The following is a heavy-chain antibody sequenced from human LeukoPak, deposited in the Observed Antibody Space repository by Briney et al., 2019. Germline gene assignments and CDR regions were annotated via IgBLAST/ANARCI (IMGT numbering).Heavy chain of an antibody. CDR1: GFTFSSYS. Sequence: GGSLRLSCAASGFTFSSYSMNWVRQAPGKGLEWVSSISSGSSYIYYADSVKGRFTISRDNAKNSLYLQMNSLRAEDTAVYYCARMAGGAFDYWGQGTRLTVSS. V-gene: IGHV3-21*01. CDR2: ISSGSSYI. D-gene: IGHD3-10*01. CDR3: ARMAGGAFDY. J-gene: IGHJ4*02.